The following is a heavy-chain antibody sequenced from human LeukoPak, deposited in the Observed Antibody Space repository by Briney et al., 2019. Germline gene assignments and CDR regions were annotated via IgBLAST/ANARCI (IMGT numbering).Heavy chain of an antibody. CDR2: INPSGGST. D-gene: IGHD4-17*01. CDR1: GYTFTSYY. V-gene: IGHV1-46*01. J-gene: IGHJ6*03. Sequence: ASVKVSCKASGYTFTSYYMHWVRQAPVQGLEWMGIINPSGGSTSYAQKFQGRVTMTRDTSTSTVYMELSSLRSEDTAVYYCARDRGGDYGRGRYYYYYYMDVWGKGTTVTVSS. CDR3: ARDRGGDYGRGRYYYYYYMDV.